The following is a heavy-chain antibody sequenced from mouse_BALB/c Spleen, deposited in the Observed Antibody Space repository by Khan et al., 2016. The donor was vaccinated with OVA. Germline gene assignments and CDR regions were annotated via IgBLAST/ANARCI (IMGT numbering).Heavy chain of an antibody. CDR3: VRDGAYHRNDGWFAY. CDR1: GYTFTSYT. J-gene: IGHJ3*01. D-gene: IGHD2-14*01. CDR2: INPSNGYT. V-gene: IGHV1-4*01. Sequence: QVQLQQSGAELARPGASVKMSCTASGYTFTSYTIHWIKERPGQGLEWIGYINPSNGYTNYNQRFKDKATLTTDKSSTTAYLQLSSLTSDDSAVYNCVRDGAYHRNDGWFAYWGQGTLVTVSA.